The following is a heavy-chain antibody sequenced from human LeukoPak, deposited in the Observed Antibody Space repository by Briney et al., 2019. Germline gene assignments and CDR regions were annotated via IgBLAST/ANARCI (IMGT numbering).Heavy chain of an antibody. J-gene: IGHJ3*01. Sequence: SQTLSLTCAISGDSDSSNTAAWNWIRQSPSRGLEWLGRTYYRSKGSYDYAPSVKIRISINADTSENQFSLQLNSVTPEDTAVYYCASNLLAGFDAYDFWGQGTVVTVSS. CDR1: GDSDSSNTAA. V-gene: IGHV6-1*01. CDR3: ASNLLAGFDAYDF. CDR2: TYYRSKGSY. D-gene: IGHD1-20*01.